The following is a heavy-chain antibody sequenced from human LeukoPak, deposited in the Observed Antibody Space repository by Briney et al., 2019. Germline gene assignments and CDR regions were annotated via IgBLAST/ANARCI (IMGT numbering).Heavy chain of an antibody. CDR3: ARVAPGGVLMVYALNYYYYMDV. J-gene: IGHJ6*03. Sequence: PSQTLSLTCTVSGGSISSGGYYWSWIRQHPGKGLEWIGYIYYSGSTYYNPSLKSRVTISVDTSKNQFSLKLSSVTAADTAMYYCARVAPGGVLMVYALNYYYYMDVWGKGTTVTVSS. V-gene: IGHV4-31*03. CDR1: GGSISSGGYY. CDR2: IYYSGST. D-gene: IGHD2-8*01.